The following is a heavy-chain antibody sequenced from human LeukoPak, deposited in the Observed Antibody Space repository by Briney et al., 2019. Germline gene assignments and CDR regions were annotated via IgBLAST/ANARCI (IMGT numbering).Heavy chain of an antibody. D-gene: IGHD3-3*01. CDR2: ISAYNGNT. Sequence: GASVKVSCKASGYTFTSYGISWVRQAPGQGLEWMGWISAYNGNTNYAQKLQGRVTMTTDTSTSTAYMELRSVRSDDMAVYYCARGSNVLRFLEWLSNSDYWGQGTLVTVSS. J-gene: IGHJ4*02. CDR3: ARGSNVLRFLEWLSNSDY. V-gene: IGHV1-18*03. CDR1: GYTFTSYG.